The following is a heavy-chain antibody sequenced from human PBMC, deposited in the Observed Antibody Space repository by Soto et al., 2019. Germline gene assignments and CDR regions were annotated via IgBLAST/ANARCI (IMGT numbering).Heavy chain of an antibody. CDR3: AKVRGESIAARLIPDAFDI. CDR2: ISGSGGST. Sequence: GGSLRLSCAASGFTFSSYAMSWVRQAPGKGLEWVSAISGSGGSTYYADSVKGRLTISRDNSKNTLYLQMNSLRAEDTAVYYCAKVRGESIAARLIPDAFDIWGQGTMVTVSS. V-gene: IGHV3-23*01. J-gene: IGHJ3*02. D-gene: IGHD6-6*01. CDR1: GFTFSSYA.